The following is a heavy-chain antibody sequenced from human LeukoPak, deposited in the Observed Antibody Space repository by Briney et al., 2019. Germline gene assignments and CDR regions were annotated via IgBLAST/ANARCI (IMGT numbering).Heavy chain of an antibody. V-gene: IGHV3-7*01. Sequence: GGSLRLSCAASGFTFSSYWMSWVRQAPGKGLEWVANIKQDGSEKYYVDSVKWRFTISRDNAKNSLYLHINSCRAEDTDVYYCARDVYYGSGSFPNAFDIWGQGTMVTVSS. D-gene: IGHD3-10*01. CDR3: ARDVYYGSGSFPNAFDI. CDR2: IKQDGSEK. J-gene: IGHJ3*02. CDR1: GFTFSSYW.